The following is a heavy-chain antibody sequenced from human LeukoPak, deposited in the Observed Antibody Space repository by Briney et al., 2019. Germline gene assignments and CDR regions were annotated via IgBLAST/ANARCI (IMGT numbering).Heavy chain of an antibody. D-gene: IGHD5-18*01. CDR2: IRYDGSNK. Sequence: PGGSLRLSCAASGFTFSSYGMHWVRQAPGKGLEWVAFIRYDGSNKYYADSVKGRFTISRDNSKNTLYLQMNSLRAEDTAVYYCAKSDSYGPHYYYYYYYMDVWGKGTTVTISS. V-gene: IGHV3-30*02. CDR3: AKSDSYGPHYYYYYYYMDV. J-gene: IGHJ6*03. CDR1: GFTFSSYG.